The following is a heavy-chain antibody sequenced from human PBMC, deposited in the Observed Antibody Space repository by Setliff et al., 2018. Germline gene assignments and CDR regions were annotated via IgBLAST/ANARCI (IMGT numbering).Heavy chain of an antibody. CDR3: ARAPNRIGTMVRGVSRAFDI. CDR2: IYDSGSS. D-gene: IGHD3-10*01. J-gene: IGHJ3*02. Sequence: PSETLSLTCTVSGGSVSNSGFFWGWLRQAPGKGLEWIGNIYDSGSSNYNASLKSRLIITRDTSKNQISLKVHSVTAADTAVYYCARAPNRIGTMVRGVSRAFDIWSQGTLVTVSS. V-gene: IGHV4-39*07. CDR1: GGSVSNSGFF.